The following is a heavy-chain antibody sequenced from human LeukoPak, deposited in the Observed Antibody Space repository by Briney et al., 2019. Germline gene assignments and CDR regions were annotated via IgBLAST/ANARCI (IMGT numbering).Heavy chain of an antibody. CDR3: TRIHRVSGNYRDPFDY. J-gene: IGHJ4*02. CDR2: IDWDDDK. V-gene: IGHV2-70*11. CDR1: GFSLSTRGMC. Sequence: ESGPALVKPTQTLTLTCTFSGFSLSTRGMCVSWIRQSPGKALEWLARIDWDDDKYYSASLKTRLTISKDTSKNQVVLTMTGMDPVDTATYYCTRIHRVSGNYRDPFDYWGQGTLVTVSS. D-gene: IGHD3-10*01.